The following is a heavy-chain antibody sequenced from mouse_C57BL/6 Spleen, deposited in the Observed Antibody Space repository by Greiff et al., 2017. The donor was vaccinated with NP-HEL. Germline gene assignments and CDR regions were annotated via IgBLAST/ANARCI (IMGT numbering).Heavy chain of an antibody. CDR3: TRRGGPLITNYAMDY. J-gene: IGHJ4*01. CDR1: GYTFTDYE. Sequence: VQLQQSGAELVRPGASVTLSCKASGYTFTDYEMHWVKQTPVHGLEWIGAIDPETGGTAYNQKFKGKAILTADKSSSTAYMELRSLTSEDSAVYYCTRRGGPLITNYAMDYWGQGTSVTVSS. V-gene: IGHV1-15*01. D-gene: IGHD1-1*01. CDR2: IDPETGGT.